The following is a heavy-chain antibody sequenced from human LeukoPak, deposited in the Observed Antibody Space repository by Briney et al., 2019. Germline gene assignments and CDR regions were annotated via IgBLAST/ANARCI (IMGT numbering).Heavy chain of an antibody. CDR3: ARGVLRYFDYYYFDY. D-gene: IGHD3-9*01. J-gene: IGHJ4*02. CDR2: IYYSGST. V-gene: IGHV4-59*01. CDR1: GGSISSYY. Sequence: PSETLSLTCTVSGGSISSYYWSWIRQPPGKGLEWIGYIYYSGSTNYNPSLKSRVTISVDTSKNQFSLKLSSVTAADTAVYYCARGVLRYFDYYYFDYWGQGTLVTVSS.